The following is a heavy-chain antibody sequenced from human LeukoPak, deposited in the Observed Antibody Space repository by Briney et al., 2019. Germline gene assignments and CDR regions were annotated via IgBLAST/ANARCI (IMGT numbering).Heavy chain of an antibody. CDR3: ARDSPKTYCSSTSCYLYHFDY. CDR2: ISYDGSNK. V-gene: IGHV3-30-3*01. Sequence: GRSLRLSCAASGFTFSSYAMHWVRQAPGKGLEWVAVISYDGSNKYSADSVKGRFTISRDNSKNTLYLQMNSLRVEDTAMYYCARDSPKTYCSSTSCYLYHFDYWGQGTLVTVSS. CDR1: GFTFSSYA. D-gene: IGHD2-2*01. J-gene: IGHJ4*02.